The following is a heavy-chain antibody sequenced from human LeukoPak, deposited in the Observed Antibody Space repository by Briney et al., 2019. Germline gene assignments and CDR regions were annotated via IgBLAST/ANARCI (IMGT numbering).Heavy chain of an antibody. Sequence: SGGSLGLSCAASGFSFNDAWMSWVRQAPGKGLEWISYISSSGSAIQHADSVKGRFAISRDNAKNSLYLEMTSLRAEDTAVYYCATKVAGTSHFSYWGQGTLVTLSS. D-gene: IGHD6-19*01. CDR1: GFSFNDAW. V-gene: IGHV3-11*04. J-gene: IGHJ4*02. CDR3: ATKVAGTSHFSY. CDR2: ISSSGSAI.